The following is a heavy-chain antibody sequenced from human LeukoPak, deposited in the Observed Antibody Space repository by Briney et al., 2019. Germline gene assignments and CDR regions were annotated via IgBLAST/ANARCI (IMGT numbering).Heavy chain of an antibody. CDR1: GFTFSSYA. CDR3: AREVVD. D-gene: IGHD2-15*01. CDR2: ISYDGSNK. V-gene: IGHV3-30-3*01. J-gene: IGHJ3*01. Sequence: PGGSLRLSCAASGFTFSSYAMHWVRQAPGKGLEWVAVISYDGSNKYYADSVKGRFTISRDNSKNTLYLQMNSLRAEDTAVYYCAREVVDWGQGTMVTVSS.